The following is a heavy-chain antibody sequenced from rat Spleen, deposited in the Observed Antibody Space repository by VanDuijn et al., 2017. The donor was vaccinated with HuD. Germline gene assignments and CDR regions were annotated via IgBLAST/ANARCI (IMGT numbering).Heavy chain of an antibody. D-gene: IGHD1-11*01. CDR2: IWSNGNA. V-gene: IGHV2-47*01. Sequence: QVQLKESGPGLVQPSQTLSLTCTVSGLSLTSNSVSWIRQPPGKGLEWMGAIWSNGNADYNSVFKSRLSINRDTSRGQVFLERNSLQTEDTAIYFCARSRSYCEYWGQGVMVTVSS. CDR1: GLSLTSNS. CDR3: ARSRSYCEY. J-gene: IGHJ2*01.